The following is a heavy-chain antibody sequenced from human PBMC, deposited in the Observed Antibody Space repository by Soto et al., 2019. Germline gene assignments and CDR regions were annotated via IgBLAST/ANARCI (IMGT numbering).Heavy chain of an antibody. J-gene: IGHJ4*02. Sequence: SETLSLTCAVHGGSFSGAYWSWIRQPPGKGLEWIGEINYSGSTNYNPSLKSRVTISVDTSKNQFSLKLSSVIAADTAVYYCVSLWLGGLLLGSIVFWCQGTLVTVSS. D-gene: IGHD3-10*01. CDR1: GGSFSGAY. CDR2: INYSGST. V-gene: IGHV4-34*01. CDR3: VSLWLGGLLLGSIVF.